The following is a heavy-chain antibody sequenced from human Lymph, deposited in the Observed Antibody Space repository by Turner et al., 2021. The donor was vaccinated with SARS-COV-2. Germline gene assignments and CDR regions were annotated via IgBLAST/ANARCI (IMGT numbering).Heavy chain of an antibody. CDR3: ARMGSSSWYFDY. Sequence: EVPLVQSGGRLVHPGGSLMLSCAASGFSFSYYWMSWVRQAQGKGEEWVANIKKDGSEKYYGDSVKGRFTNSRDNAKNSLVMQMNSLRAEDTAEYDCARMGSSSWYFDYWGQGTLVTVSS. CDR1: GFSFSYYW. CDR2: IKKDGSEK. V-gene: IGHV3-7*01. J-gene: IGHJ4*02. D-gene: IGHD1-26*01.